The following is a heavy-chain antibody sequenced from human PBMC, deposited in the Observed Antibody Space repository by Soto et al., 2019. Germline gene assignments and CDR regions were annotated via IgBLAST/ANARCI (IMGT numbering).Heavy chain of an antibody. D-gene: IGHD6-19*01. CDR3: VTSRVSIAVAGETEYYFDY. Sequence: ASVKGSCKGSGYTFTGYYIHWGRQAPGQGVEWMGWVNPNCGGTNDAQKFQGWVTRTRDTSISTAYMELSRLRSDDTAVYYCVTSRVSIAVAGETEYYFDYWGQGTLVTVSS. V-gene: IGHV1-2*04. CDR2: VNPNCGGT. J-gene: IGHJ4*02. CDR1: GYTFTGYY.